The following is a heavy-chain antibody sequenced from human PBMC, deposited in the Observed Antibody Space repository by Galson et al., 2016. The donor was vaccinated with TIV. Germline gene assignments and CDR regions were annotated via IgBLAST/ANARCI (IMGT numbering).Heavy chain of an antibody. CDR1: GYSFTSNW. CDR2: VYPADSDT. D-gene: IGHD5-18*01. Sequence: QSGAEVKKPGESLKISCKLSGYSFTSNWIGWVRQVPGKGLEWMGFVYPADSDTIYSPSFQGQVIMSADESVSTAYLQWRSLKASDSAMYYCVRAPGYSGYSYGYFDSWGQGTLVIVSS. CDR3: VRAPGYSGYSYGYFDS. V-gene: IGHV5-51*03. J-gene: IGHJ4*02.